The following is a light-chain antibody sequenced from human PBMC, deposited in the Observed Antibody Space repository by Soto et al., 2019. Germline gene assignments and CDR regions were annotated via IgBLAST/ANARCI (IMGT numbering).Light chain of an antibody. CDR2: GGS. J-gene: IGKJ1*01. V-gene: IGKV3-20*01. Sequence: EIVLTQSPGTLSLYPGDSATLSCRASHSFKSSYLAWYQQKPAQAPKLLIHGGSTRATGISDRFSGSGSGTDFTLTISRLEPEDFAVYYCQRYRTFGQGTKVDIK. CDR1: HSFKSSY. CDR3: QRYRT.